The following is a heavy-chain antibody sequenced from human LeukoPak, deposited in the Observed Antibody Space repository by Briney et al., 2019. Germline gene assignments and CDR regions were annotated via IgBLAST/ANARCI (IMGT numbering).Heavy chain of an antibody. CDR2: IYYSGST. CDR1: GGSISSGGYY. CDR3: ARFYGGDSGMLPRATFDI. V-gene: IGHV4-31*03. J-gene: IGHJ3*02. Sequence: SSQTLSLTCTVPGGSISSGGYYWSWIRQHPGKGLEWIGYIYYSGSTYYHPSLRSRVTISVDMSKYQFSLKLNSVSAADTAVYYCARFYGGDSGMLPRATFDIWGQGTMVTVSS. D-gene: IGHD4-23*01.